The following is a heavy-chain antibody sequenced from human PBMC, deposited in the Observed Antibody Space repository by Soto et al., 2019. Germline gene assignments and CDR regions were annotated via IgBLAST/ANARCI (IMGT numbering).Heavy chain of an antibody. Sequence: SETLSLTCTVSGGSISSGGYYWSWIRQHPGKGLEWIGYIYYSGSTYYNPSLKSRVTISVDTSKNQFSLKLSSVTAADTAVYYCVLFGEGNNWFDPWGQGTLVTVSS. D-gene: IGHD3-10*01. J-gene: IGHJ5*02. V-gene: IGHV4-31*03. CDR3: VLFGEGNNWFDP. CDR2: IYYSGST. CDR1: GGSISSGGYY.